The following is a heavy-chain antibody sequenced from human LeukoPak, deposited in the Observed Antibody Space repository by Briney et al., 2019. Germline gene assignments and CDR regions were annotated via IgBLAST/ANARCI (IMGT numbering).Heavy chain of an antibody. D-gene: IGHD5-18*01. J-gene: IGHJ4*02. CDR3: ARVVSRYGYVPRLDY. CDR1: GYSISSGYY. CDR2: IYHSGST. Sequence: SETLSLTCTVSGYSISSGYYWGWIRQPPGKGLEWIGSIYHSGSTYYNPSLKSRVTISVDTSKNQFSLKLSSVTAADTAVYYCARVVSRYGYVPRLDYWGQGTLVTVSS. V-gene: IGHV4-38-2*02.